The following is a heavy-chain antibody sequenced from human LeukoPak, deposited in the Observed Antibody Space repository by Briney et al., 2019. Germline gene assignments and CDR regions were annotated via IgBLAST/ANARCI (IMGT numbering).Heavy chain of an antibody. J-gene: IGHJ6*02. D-gene: IGHD2-2*01. CDR2: IYYSGST. CDR1: GGSISSYY. V-gene: IGHV4-59*01. Sequence: PETLSLTCTVSGGSISSYYWSWIRQPPGKGLEWIGYIYYSGSTNYNPSLKSRVTISVDTSKNQFSLKLSSVTAADTAVYYCARDSRYCSSTSCYYYYYYGMDVWGQGTTVTVSS. CDR3: ARDSRYCSSTSCYYYYYYGMDV.